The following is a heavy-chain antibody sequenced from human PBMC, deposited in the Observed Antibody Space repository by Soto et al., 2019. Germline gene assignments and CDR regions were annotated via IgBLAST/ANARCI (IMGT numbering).Heavy chain of an antibody. CDR3: ARLRRITMIVVAFFDY. V-gene: IGHV4-39*01. D-gene: IGHD3-22*01. CDR2: IYYSGST. Sequence: PSETLSLTCTVSGGSISSSSYYWGWIRQPPGKGLEWIGSIYYSGSTYYNPSLKSRVTISVDTSKNQFSLKLSSVTAADTAVYYCARLRRITMIVVAFFDYWGQGTLVTVSS. J-gene: IGHJ4*02. CDR1: GGSISSSSYY.